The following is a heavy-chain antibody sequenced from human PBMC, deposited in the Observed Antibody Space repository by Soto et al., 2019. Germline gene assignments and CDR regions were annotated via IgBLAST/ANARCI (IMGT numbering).Heavy chain of an antibody. J-gene: IGHJ4*02. CDR3: AKDGRRYSRSWYLFDY. CDR1: GFTFDDYA. V-gene: IGHV3-9*01. D-gene: IGHD6-13*01. Sequence: GGSLRLSCAASGFTFDDYALHWVRQAPGKGLEWFSGISWNSGSIGYADSVKGRFTISRDKAKNSLYLQMNSLRAEDTALYYCAKDGRRYSRSWYLFDYWGQG. CDR2: ISWNSGSI.